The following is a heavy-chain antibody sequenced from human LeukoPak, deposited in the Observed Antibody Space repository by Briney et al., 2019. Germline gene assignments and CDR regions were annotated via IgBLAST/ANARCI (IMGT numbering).Heavy chain of an antibody. Sequence: KPSETLSLTCTVSGGSISSYYWSWIRQPAGKGLEWIGRIYTSGSTNYNPSLKSRVTMSVDTSKNQFSLKLSSVAAADTAVYFCASGGAYDFSSALLFDCWGQGTLVTVSS. CDR1: GGSISSYY. J-gene: IGHJ4*02. V-gene: IGHV4-4*07. CDR3: ASGGAYDFSSALLFDC. CDR2: IYTSGST. D-gene: IGHD3-3*01.